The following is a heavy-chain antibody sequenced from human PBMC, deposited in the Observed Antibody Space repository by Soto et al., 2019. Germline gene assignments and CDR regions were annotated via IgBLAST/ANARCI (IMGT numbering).Heavy chain of an antibody. Sequence: VQLVESGGGLVQPGGSLRLSCAASGFTFSTYTMSWVRQAPGKGLEWVSDMSGRGTSTYYADSVKGRFTISRDNSKNTLYLQMNSLRAEDTAVYYCTTTLYSNTVPPEGYWGQGTLVTVSS. J-gene: IGHJ4*02. V-gene: IGHV3-23*04. D-gene: IGHD4-4*01. CDR2: MSGRGTST. CDR1: GFTFSTYT. CDR3: TTTLYSNTVPPEGY.